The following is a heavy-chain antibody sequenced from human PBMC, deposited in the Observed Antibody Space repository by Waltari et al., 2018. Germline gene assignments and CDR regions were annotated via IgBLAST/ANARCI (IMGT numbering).Heavy chain of an antibody. Sequence: QVQLQESGPGLVKPSETLSLTCTVSGGSISSHYWRWIRQPPGKGPWWIGYIYYSGSTNCNPSLKRRVTISVDTSKNQFSLKLSSVTAADTAVYYCATAQWQQLAFDYWGQGTLVTVSS. J-gene: IGHJ4*02. CDR1: GGSISSHY. D-gene: IGHD6-13*01. CDR2: IYYSGST. V-gene: IGHV4-59*11. CDR3: ATAQWQQLAFDY.